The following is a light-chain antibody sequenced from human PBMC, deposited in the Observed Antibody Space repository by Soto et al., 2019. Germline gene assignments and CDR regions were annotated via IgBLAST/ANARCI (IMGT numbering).Light chain of an antibody. CDR3: QQYATSLPFT. Sequence: ELVLTQSPGTLSLSPGERATLSCRASQSVSSSYLAWYQQKPGQAPRLLIYAAPSRAPRIPDRFIGSGSRTDFTLTISRLEPEDFPVYFCQQYATSLPFTFGQGTKVEIK. CDR1: QSVSSSY. J-gene: IGKJ2*01. V-gene: IGKV3-20*01. CDR2: AAP.